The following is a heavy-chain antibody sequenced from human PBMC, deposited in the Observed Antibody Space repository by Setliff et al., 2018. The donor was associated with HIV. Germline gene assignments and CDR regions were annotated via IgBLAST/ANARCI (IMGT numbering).Heavy chain of an antibody. CDR2: INTNTGNP. CDR1: GYSFADYA. V-gene: IGHV7-4-1*02. Sequence: ASVKVSCKASGYSFADYAMNWVRQAPRQGLEWMGYINTNTGNPTYAQGFTGRFVFSFDTSVTTAYLQITGLRTEDTAVYFCARGGTHYDFWSGYRLSYFDLWGRGTLVTVSS. J-gene: IGHJ2*01. CDR3: ARGGTHYDFWSGYRLSYFDL. D-gene: IGHD3-3*01.